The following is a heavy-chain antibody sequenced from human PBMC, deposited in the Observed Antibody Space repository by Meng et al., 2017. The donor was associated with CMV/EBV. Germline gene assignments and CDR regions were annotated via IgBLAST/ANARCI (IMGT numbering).Heavy chain of an antibody. J-gene: IGHJ4*02. D-gene: IGHD2-15*01. CDR3: ASSLTYPDY. V-gene: IGHV4-34*01. CDR1: GGSFSGYY. Sequence: QGQLQQWGAGLLTPSETLSLTCAVYGGSFSGYYWSWIRQPPGKGLEWIGEINHSGSTNYNPSLKSRVTISVDTSKNQFSLKLSSVTAADTAVYYCASSLTYPDYWGQGTLVTVSS. CDR2: INHSGST.